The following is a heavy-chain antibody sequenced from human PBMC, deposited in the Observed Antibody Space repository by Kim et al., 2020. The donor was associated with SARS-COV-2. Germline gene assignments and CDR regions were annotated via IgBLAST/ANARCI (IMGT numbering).Heavy chain of an antibody. CDR1: GFAFSSFE. Sequence: GGSLRLSCATSGFAFSSFEMNWVRQAPGKGLEWIAYITITGSAQFYADSVKGRFTISRDDAKNSLSLQMNSLGVEDTAVYYCARDGGGWHFFDYWGQGTLVTVSS. D-gene: IGHD6-19*01. CDR3: ARDGGGWHFFDY. CDR2: ITITGSAQ. V-gene: IGHV3-48*03. J-gene: IGHJ4*02.